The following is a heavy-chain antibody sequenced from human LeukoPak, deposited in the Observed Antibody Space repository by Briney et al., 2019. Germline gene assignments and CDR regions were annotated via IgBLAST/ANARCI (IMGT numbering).Heavy chain of an antibody. CDR3: ARGGRGRYYYDSSGYSNSDY. CDR2: INPSGGST. D-gene: IGHD3-22*01. J-gene: IGHJ4*02. CDR1: GYTFTSYY. V-gene: IGHV1-46*01. Sequence: ASVKVSCKASGYTFTSYYMHWVRQAPGQGLEWMGIINPSGGSTSYAQKLQGRVTMTTDTSTSTAYMELRSLRSDDTAVYYCARGGRGRYYYDSSGYSNSDYWGQGTLVTVSS.